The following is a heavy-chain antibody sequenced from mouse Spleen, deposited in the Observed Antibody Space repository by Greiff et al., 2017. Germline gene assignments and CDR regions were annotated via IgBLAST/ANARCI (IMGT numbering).Heavy chain of an antibody. Sequence: VQLQQSGPGLVAPSQSLSITCTVSGFSLTSYGVDWVRQSPGKGLEWLGVIWGGGSTNYNSALKSRLSISKDNSKSQVFLKMNSLQTDDTAMYYCASYYGSSYAWFAYWGQGTLVTVSA. V-gene: IGHV2-6*01. CDR3: ASYYGSSYAWFAY. CDR1: GFSLTSYG. J-gene: IGHJ3*01. D-gene: IGHD1-1*01. CDR2: IWGGGST.